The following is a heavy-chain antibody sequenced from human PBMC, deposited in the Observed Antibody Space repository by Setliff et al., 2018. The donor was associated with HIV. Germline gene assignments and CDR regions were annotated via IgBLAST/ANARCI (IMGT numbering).Heavy chain of an antibody. CDR3: ARVPFTTGFDY. CDR1: GDTDFY. D-gene: IGHD3-3*01. CDR2: IHASGKA. J-gene: IGHJ4*02. Sequence: SETLSLTCTVSGDTDFYWSWIRQSPGKGLEWIGYIHASGKASYNPSLKSRVTISLDTSKMQFSLKLSSVTAADTAVFYCARVPFTTGFDYWGQGSLVTSPQ. V-gene: IGHV4-4*09.